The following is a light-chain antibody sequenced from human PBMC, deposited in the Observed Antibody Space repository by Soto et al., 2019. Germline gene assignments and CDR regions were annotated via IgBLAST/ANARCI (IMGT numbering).Light chain of an antibody. CDR3: LQDYNYPWT. J-gene: IGKJ1*01. CDR2: AAS. V-gene: IGKV1-6*01. CDR1: QGIRND. Sequence: AIQVTQSPSSLSASVGDRVTITCRASQGIRNDLGWYQQKPGKAPKLLMYAASTLQSGVPSRFSGSGSGTGFTLTISSLQPEDCATYYCLQDYNYPWTFGQGTKVEIK.